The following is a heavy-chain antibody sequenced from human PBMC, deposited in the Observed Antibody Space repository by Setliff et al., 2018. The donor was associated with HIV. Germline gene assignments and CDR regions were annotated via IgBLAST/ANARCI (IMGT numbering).Heavy chain of an antibody. CDR2: ISPRSGGT. V-gene: IGHV1-2*02. Sequence: ASVKVSCKASGYTFTRYFMHCVRQAPGQGPEWVGYISPRSGGTIYAQKFQGRVTMTRDTSISTAYMELSRLRSDDTAVYYCARGSLLGYFDWLFPDWGQGTLVTVS. D-gene: IGHD3-9*01. CDR3: ARGSLLGYFDWLFPD. CDR1: GYTFTRYF. J-gene: IGHJ4*02.